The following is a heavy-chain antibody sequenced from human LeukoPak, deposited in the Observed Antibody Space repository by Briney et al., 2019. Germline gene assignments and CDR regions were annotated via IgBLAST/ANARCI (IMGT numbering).Heavy chain of an antibody. CDR2: IYYSGST. CDR3: ARESDYDRPGDDYYYYMDV. J-gene: IGHJ6*03. CDR1: GGSISSYY. Sequence: SETLSLTCTVSGGSISSYYWSWIRQPPGKGLEWIGYIYYSGSTNYNPSPKSRVTISVDTSKNQFSLKLSSVTAADTAVYYCARESDYDRPGDDYYYYMDVWGKGTTVTVSS. D-gene: IGHD3-16*01. V-gene: IGHV4-59*01.